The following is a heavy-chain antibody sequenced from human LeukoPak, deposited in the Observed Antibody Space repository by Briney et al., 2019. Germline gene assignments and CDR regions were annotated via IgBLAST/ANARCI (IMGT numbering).Heavy chain of an antibody. Sequence: TASETLSLTCAVYGGSFSGYHWTWIRQSPGKGLEWIGDINPSGSTYYNPSLKSRLTISVDTSKNKFSLKLRSVTTADTAVYYCARGRHDITMIVVVMTSVSYYLDVWGKGTTVTVS. CDR1: GGSFSGYH. D-gene: IGHD3-22*01. J-gene: IGHJ6*03. CDR2: INPSGST. CDR3: ARGRHDITMIVVVMTSVSYYLDV. V-gene: IGHV4-34*01.